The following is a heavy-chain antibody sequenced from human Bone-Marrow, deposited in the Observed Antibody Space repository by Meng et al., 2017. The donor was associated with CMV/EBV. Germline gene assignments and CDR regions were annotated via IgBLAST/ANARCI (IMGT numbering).Heavy chain of an antibody. Sequence: GESLKISCAASGFTFSSYWMSWVRQAPGKGLEWVANIKQDGSEKYYVDSVKGRFTISRDNAKNSLYLQMNSLRAEDTAVYYCARDVSTWIQQRAYGMDVWGQGTTVTVSS. CDR1: GFTFSSYW. J-gene: IGHJ6*01. D-gene: IGHD5-18*01. V-gene: IGHV3-7*01. CDR2: IKQDGSEK. CDR3: ARDVSTWIQQRAYGMDV.